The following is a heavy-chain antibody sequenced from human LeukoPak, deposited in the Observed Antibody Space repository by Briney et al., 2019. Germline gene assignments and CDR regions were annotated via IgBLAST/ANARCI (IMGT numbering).Heavy chain of an antibody. J-gene: IGHJ4*02. V-gene: IGHV1-2*02. CDR1: GYTFTNYG. CDR3: ARDNRVGATSY. CDR2: INPNSGGT. Sequence: ASVKVSCKASGYTFTNYGLIWVRQAPGQGLEWMGWINPNSGGTNYAQKFQGRVTMTRDTSISTAYMELSRLRSDDTAVYYCARDNRVGATSYWGQGTLVTVSS. D-gene: IGHD1-26*01.